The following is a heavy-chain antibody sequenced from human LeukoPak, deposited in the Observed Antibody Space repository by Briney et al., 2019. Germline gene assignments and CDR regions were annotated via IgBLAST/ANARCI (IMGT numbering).Heavy chain of an antibody. D-gene: IGHD2-2*01. CDR3: ARDPEVVNCGMDV. J-gene: IGHJ6*02. V-gene: IGHV1-2*02. CDR1: GYTFTGYY. CDR2: INPNSGGT. Sequence: ASVKVSCKASGYTFTGYYMHWVRQAPGQGLEWMGWINPNSGGTNYAQKFQGRVTMTRDTPISTAYMELSRLRSDDTAVYYCARDPEVVNCGMDVWGQGTTVTVSS.